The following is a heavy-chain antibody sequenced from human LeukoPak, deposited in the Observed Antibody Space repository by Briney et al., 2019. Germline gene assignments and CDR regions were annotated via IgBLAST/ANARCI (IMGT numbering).Heavy chain of an antibody. Sequence: ASVKVSCKASGYTFTGYYMHWVRQAPGQGLEWMGWINPNSGGTNYAQKFQGRVTMTRDTSISTAYMELSRLRSDDTAMYYCASNSGSYSSDFGYWGQGTLVTVSS. CDR1: GYTFTGYY. CDR3: ASNSGSYSSDFGY. D-gene: IGHD1-26*01. J-gene: IGHJ4*02. V-gene: IGHV1-2*02. CDR2: INPNSGGT.